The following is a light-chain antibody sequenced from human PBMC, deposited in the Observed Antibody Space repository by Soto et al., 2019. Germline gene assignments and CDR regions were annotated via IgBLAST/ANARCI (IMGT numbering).Light chain of an antibody. Sequence: EIVLTQSPGNLSVPLGETATLSCRASQTVSSNYVAWYQQKPGQAPRLLIYGATNRATGVPDNFSGGGSGTAFTLTISSLEPEDFAIYYCQQRRTWPLTFGPGTKVDMK. CDR2: GAT. CDR1: QTVSSN. J-gene: IGKJ3*01. V-gene: IGKV3-11*01. CDR3: QQRRTWPLT.